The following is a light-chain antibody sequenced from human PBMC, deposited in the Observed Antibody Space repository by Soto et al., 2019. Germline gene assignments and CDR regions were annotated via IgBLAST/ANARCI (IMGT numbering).Light chain of an antibody. Sequence: DIKMTQSPSFVSASVGDRVTISCRASQGITTLLAWYQQKPGKAPKLLIYAASTLQGGVPSRFSGSGSGTEFTLTISSLQHEDFGTYYCQQANRFHRTFGQRAKVDIK. CDR1: QGITTL. CDR2: AAS. V-gene: IGKV1-12*01. J-gene: IGKJ1*01. CDR3: QQANRFHRT.